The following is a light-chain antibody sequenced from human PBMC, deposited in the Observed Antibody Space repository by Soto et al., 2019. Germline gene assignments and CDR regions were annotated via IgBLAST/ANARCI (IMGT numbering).Light chain of an antibody. V-gene: IGKV4-1*01. Sequence: DIVMTQSPDSLAVSLGERATINCKSSQSVLYSSNNKNYLAWYQQRPGQPPKLLIYLASTRESGVPDRFSGSGSGTDFTLPITNLQAEEVAVYYCKQYESTPPTFGQGTKLEIK. J-gene: IGKJ2*01. CDR1: QSVLYSSNNKNY. CDR3: KQYESTPPT. CDR2: LAS.